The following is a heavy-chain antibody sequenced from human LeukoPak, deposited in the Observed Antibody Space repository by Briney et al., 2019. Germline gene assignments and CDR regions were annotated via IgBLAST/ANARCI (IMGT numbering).Heavy chain of an antibody. CDR2: INSKSRYI. CDR1: GFTFSSYS. D-gene: IGHD6-6*01. Sequence: NPGGSLRLSCAASGFTFSSYSMNWVRQAPGKGLEWVSSINSKSRYIYYADSLKGRFTISRDNGKNSVYLQMNSLRAEDTAVYFCARADSSLSRLDCWGQGTLVTVSS. V-gene: IGHV3-21*01. J-gene: IGHJ4*02. CDR3: ARADSSLSRLDC.